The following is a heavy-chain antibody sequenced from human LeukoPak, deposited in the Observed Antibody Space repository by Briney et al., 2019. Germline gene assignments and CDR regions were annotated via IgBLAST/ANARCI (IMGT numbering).Heavy chain of an antibody. V-gene: IGHV6-1*01. D-gene: IGHD6-19*01. J-gene: IGHJ4*02. CDR2: TYYRSKWYN. CDR3: ARDRGSSGWYSHFDY. Sequence: SQTLSLTCAISGDSVSINSAAGNWIRQSPSRGLEWLGSTYYRSKWYNDYAVSVKNRITINPDTSKNQFSLQLNSVTPEDTDVYSCARDRGSSGWYSHFDYWGQGTLVTVSS. CDR1: GDSVSINSAA.